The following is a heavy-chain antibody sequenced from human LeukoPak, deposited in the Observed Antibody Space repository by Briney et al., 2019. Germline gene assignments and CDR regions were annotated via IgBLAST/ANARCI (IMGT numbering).Heavy chain of an antibody. CDR1: GGTFSSYA. CDR2: IIPIFGTA. V-gene: IGHV1-69*13. Sequence: ASVKVSCKASGGTFSSYAISWVRQAPGQGLEWMGGIIPIFGTANYAQKFQGRVTITADESTSTAYMELSSLRSEDTAVYYCAREARFDYYGSGSYYNGLDYWGQGTLVTVSS. J-gene: IGHJ4*02. D-gene: IGHD3-10*01. CDR3: AREARFDYYGSGSYYNGLDY.